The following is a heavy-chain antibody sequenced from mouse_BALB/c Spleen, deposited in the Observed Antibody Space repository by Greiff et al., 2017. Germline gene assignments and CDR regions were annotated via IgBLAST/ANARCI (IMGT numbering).Heavy chain of an antibody. CDR1: GFTFSSYT. CDR3: TRVDYYGSTFFDY. J-gene: IGHJ2*01. D-gene: IGHD1-1*01. CDR2: ISSGGSYT. Sequence: EVKLVESGGGLVKPGGSLKLSCAASGFTFSSYTMSWVRQTPEKRLEWVATISSGGSYTYYPDSVKGRFTISRDNAKNTLYLQMSSLKSEDTAMYYCTRVDYYGSTFFDYWGQGTTLTVSS. V-gene: IGHV5-6-4*01.